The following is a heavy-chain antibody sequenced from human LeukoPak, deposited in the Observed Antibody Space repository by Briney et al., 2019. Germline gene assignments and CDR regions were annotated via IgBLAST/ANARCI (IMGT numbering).Heavy chain of an antibody. CDR3: ARTLLSGSYSFDP. J-gene: IGHJ5*02. CDR2: IYYSGST. Sequence: SETLSLTCTVSGGSISSSSYYWGWIRQRPGKGLEWIGSIYYSGSTYYNPSLKSRVTISVDTSKNQFPLKLSSVTAADTAVYYCARTLLSGSYSFDPWGQGTLVTVSS. CDR1: GGSISSSSYY. D-gene: IGHD1-26*01. V-gene: IGHV4-39*01.